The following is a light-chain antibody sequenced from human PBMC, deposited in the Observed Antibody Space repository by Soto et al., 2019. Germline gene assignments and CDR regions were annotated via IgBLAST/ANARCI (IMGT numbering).Light chain of an antibody. J-gene: IGKJ4*01. Sequence: EIVLTQSPATLSLSPGERATLSCRASQSVSSYLAWYQQKPGQAPRLLIYDASNRATGIPARFSGSGSGTDFTLTMSSLDPEDFAVYYCQQRSNWPPTFGGGTKLEIK. V-gene: IGKV3-11*01. CDR1: QSVSSY. CDR3: QQRSNWPPT. CDR2: DAS.